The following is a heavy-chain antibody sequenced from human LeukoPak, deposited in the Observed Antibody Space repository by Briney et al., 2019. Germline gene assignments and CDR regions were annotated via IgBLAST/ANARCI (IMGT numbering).Heavy chain of an antibody. CDR1: GFIFSSYG. J-gene: IGHJ4*02. CDR3: ARGGYCSSTSCYVDY. V-gene: IGHV3-64*01. Sequence: PGGSLRLSCVASGFIFSSYGMHWVRQAQGKVLEYVSCITSNGGSTYYGNSVKGRFTISRDNSKNTLYLQMGSLRAEDMAVYYCARGGYCSSTSCYVDYWGQGTLVTVSS. CDR2: ITSNGGST. D-gene: IGHD2-2*01.